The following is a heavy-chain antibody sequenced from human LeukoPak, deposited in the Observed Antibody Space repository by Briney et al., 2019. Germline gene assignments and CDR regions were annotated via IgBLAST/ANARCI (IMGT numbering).Heavy chain of an antibody. D-gene: IGHD5-12*01. CDR1: GFMFSNYV. J-gene: IGHJ4*02. CDR3: AKGLMATILGFDS. Sequence: GGSLRLSCAASGFMFSNYVMSWVRQAPGRGLEWVSAVKTSAGDTYYADSVKGRFTISRDNSKSTVYLQMNSLRAEDSALYYCAKGLMATILGFDSWGQGALVTVSS. CDR2: VKTSAGDT. V-gene: IGHV3-23*01.